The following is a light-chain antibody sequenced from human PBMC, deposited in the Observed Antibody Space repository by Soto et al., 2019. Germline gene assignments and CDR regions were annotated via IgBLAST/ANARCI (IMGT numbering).Light chain of an antibody. CDR2: EVT. CDR3: NSYTNSSAVV. V-gene: IGLV2-14*01. CDR1: RDDIGAYDY. Sequence: LSRPSSVSGSPGQSITISCAGTRDDIGAYDYVSWYQQHPGNAPKLLVYEVTNRPSGVSDRFSGSKSGNTASLTISGLQAEDEADYYCNSYTNSSAVVFGGGTKVTVL. J-gene: IGLJ2*01.